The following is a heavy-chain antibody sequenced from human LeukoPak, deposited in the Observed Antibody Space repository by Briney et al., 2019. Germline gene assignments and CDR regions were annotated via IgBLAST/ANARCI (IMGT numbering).Heavy chain of an antibody. Sequence: SVKVSCKASGGTFSSYAISWVRQAPGQGLEWMGGIIPIFGTANYAQKFQGRVTITADESTSTAYMELSSLRSEDTAVYYCARTKVYGGNFDYWGQGTLVTVSS. V-gene: IGHV1-69*13. J-gene: IGHJ4*02. CDR3: ARTKVYGGNFDY. CDR1: GGTFSSYA. D-gene: IGHD4-23*01. CDR2: IIPIFGTA.